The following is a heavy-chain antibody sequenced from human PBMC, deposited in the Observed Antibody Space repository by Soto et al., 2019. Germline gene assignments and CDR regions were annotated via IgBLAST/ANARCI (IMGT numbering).Heavy chain of an antibody. CDR1: GGSISSYY. Sequence: PSETLSLTCTVSGGSISSYYWSWIRQPPGKGLVWIGYIYYSGSTNYNPSLKSRVTISVDTSKNQFSLKLSSVTAADTAVYYCARLGAYYQSLAPWGPGTLVTVSS. V-gene: IGHV4-59*01. CDR3: ARLGAYYQSLAP. J-gene: IGHJ5*02. D-gene: IGHD2-21*01. CDR2: IYYSGST.